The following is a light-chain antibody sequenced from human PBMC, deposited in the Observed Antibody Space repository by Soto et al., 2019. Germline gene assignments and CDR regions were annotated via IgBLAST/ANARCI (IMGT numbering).Light chain of an antibody. CDR3: QQYNSYPLT. CDR1: QTISSW. Sequence: MPRTQSHSTVSASAGDRVTITGRASQTISSWLAWYQQKPGKAPKLPIYDASSLESGVPSRFSGSGSGTEFTLTSSSLQPDDFATYYCQQYNSYPLTCGGGTKVDI. CDR2: DAS. J-gene: IGKJ4*01. V-gene: IGKV1-5*01.